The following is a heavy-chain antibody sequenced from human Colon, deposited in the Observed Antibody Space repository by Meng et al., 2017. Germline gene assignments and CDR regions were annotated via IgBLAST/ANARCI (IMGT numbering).Heavy chain of an antibody. V-gene: IGHV4-31*03. D-gene: IGHD3-22*01. J-gene: IGHJ5*02. CDR1: GDSISSGNHY. CDR2: FYFSGNT. CDR3: ARYYYDSSGVTYFDP. Sequence: APRPGPVKPSQTLSLTCTVSGDSISSGNHYWSWRRQHPGKGLEWIGYFYFSGNTYYNPSLKSRVTISVDTSKNQFSLNLRSVTAADTAVYYCARYYYDSSGVTYFDPWGQGTLVTVSS.